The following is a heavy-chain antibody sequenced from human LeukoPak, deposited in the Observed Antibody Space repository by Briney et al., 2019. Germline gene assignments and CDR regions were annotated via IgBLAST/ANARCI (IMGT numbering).Heavy chain of an antibody. CDR1: GFTFSGSA. J-gene: IGHJ4*02. Sequence: GWSLRLSCAASGFTFSGSAMHWVRQASGKRLEWVGRIRSKTNSYATAYAASVKGRFTISRDDSKNTAYLQMNSLKTEDTAVYYCTPGYSGWLPFDYWGQGTLVTVSS. D-gene: IGHD5-12*01. V-gene: IGHV3-73*01. CDR2: IRSKTNSYAT. CDR3: TPGYSGWLPFDY.